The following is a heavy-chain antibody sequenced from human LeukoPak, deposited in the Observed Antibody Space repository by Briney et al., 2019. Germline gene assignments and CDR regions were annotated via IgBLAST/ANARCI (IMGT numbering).Heavy chain of an antibody. D-gene: IGHD3-10*01. CDR1: GFMFSNYY. CDR3: ARGGYGHNMDV. V-gene: IGHV3-74*01. Sequence: PGGSLGLSCVGSGFMFSNYYMYWVRQAPGKGLVWVSRIKNAGIDTIYADSVKGRFTVSRDNAKNTVYLQMSSLRAEDTAVYYCARGGYGHNMDVWGEGTTVTVSS. J-gene: IGHJ6*03. CDR2: IKNAGIDT.